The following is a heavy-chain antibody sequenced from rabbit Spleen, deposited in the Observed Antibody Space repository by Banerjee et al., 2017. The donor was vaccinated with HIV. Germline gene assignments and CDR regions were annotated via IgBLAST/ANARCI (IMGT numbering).Heavy chain of an antibody. V-gene: IGHV1S40*01. CDR2: INAVTGKA. CDR1: GFSFSNKAV. CDR3: ARDLAGAIGWNFYL. J-gene: IGHJ4*01. D-gene: IGHD4-1*01. Sequence: QSLEESGGDLVKPGGSLKLSCTASGFSFSNKAVMCWVRQAPGKGLEWIACINAVTGKAVYASWAKGRFTFSKTSSTTVTLQVTSLTAADTATYFCARDLAGAIGWNFYLWGQGTLVTVS.